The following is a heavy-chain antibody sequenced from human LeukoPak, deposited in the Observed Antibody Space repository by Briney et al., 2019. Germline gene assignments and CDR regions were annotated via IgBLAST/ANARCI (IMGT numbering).Heavy chain of an antibody. Sequence: PGGSLRLSCAASGFTVSSNYMSWVRQAPGKGLEWVSVIYSGGSTYYADSVKGRFTISRDNSKNTLYLQMNSLRAEDTAVYYCARVYGDSGGYYYYYYMDAWGKGTTVTISS. D-gene: IGHD4-17*01. J-gene: IGHJ6*03. CDR2: IYSGGST. V-gene: IGHV3-53*01. CDR3: ARVYGDSGGYYYYYYMDA. CDR1: GFTVSSNY.